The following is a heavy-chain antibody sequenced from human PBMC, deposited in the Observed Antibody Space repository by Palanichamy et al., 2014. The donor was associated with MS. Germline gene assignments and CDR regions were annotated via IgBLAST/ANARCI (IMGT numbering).Heavy chain of an antibody. CDR3: ARPGYSSFGFDS. V-gene: IGHV5-51*01. J-gene: IGHJ4*02. Sequence: EVQLVQSGAEVKKPGESLKISCEASGYTFSTNWIAWVRQMPGKGLECVGIIFPADSDARYSPSSQGQVTISADKSINTAYLQWNSLKASDTAMYYCARPGYSSFGFDSWGQGTLVTVS. D-gene: IGHD4-11*01. CDR2: IFPADSDA. CDR1: GYTFSTNW.